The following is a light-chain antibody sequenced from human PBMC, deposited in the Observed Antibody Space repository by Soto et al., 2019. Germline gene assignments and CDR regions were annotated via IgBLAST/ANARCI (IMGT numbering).Light chain of an antibody. CDR1: SSDVGSYDY. V-gene: IGLV2-14*03. J-gene: IGLJ1*01. Sequence: QSVLTQHASVSGSPGQSITISCTGTSSDVGSYDYVSWYQQHPGKAPKLIICEVRNRPSGVSDRFSGSKSGNTASLTISGLQAEDEADYFCSSYTSGSTYVFGAGTKLTVL. CDR3: SSYTSGSTYV. CDR2: EVR.